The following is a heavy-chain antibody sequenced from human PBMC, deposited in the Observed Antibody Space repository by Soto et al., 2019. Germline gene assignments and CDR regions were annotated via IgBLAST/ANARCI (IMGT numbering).Heavy chain of an antibody. CDR1: GFTFSSYA. Sequence: EVQLAESGGGMVQPGGSLRLSCVASGFTFSSYAMHWVRQAPGKGLAYVSSISSNGGTTYYGNSVKGRFTISRDNSKNTLYLQMGSLCAEDMAVYYCVRRVSGNYDYWGQGTLVTVSS. V-gene: IGHV3-64*01. CDR2: ISSNGGTT. CDR3: VRRVSGNYDY. D-gene: IGHD1-7*01. J-gene: IGHJ4*02.